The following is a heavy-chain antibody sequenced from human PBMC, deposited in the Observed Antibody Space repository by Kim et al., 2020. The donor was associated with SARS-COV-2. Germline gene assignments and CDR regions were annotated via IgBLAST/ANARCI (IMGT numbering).Heavy chain of an antibody. D-gene: IGHD2-8*01. J-gene: IGHJ4*02. CDR2: ITRNGDNT. CDR3: ARGLMGGPSDF. V-gene: IGHV3-20*01. CDR1: GFTFNDYG. Sequence: GGSLRLSCAVSGFTFNDYGMSWVRQAPGKGLEWVSGITRNGDNTGYADSVKGRFTISRDNSKNSLYLQMNSLRAEDTALYNCARGLMGGPSDFWGQGILVTVST.